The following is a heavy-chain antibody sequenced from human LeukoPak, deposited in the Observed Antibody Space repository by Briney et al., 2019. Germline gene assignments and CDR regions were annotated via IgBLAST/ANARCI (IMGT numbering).Heavy chain of an antibody. CDR3: AKACLGTTGTTDFYYYYYGMDV. Sequence: PGGSLRLSCAASGFTFSSYAMSWVRQAPGKGLEWVSAISASGGSTYYADSVKGRFTVSRDNSKNTLYLQMNSLRAEDTAVYYCAKACLGTTGTTDFYYYYYGMDVWGQGTTATVSS. CDR2: ISASGGST. D-gene: IGHD1-1*01. CDR1: GFTFSSYA. J-gene: IGHJ6*02. V-gene: IGHV3-23*01.